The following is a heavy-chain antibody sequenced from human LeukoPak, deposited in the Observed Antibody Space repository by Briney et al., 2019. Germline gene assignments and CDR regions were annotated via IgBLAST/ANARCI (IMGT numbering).Heavy chain of an antibody. CDR1: GGSFSGYY. Sequence: SETLSLTCAVYGGSFSGYYWNWIRQPPGKGLEWIGEINHSGSTNYNPSLKSRVTISVDTSKNQFSLKLSSVTAADTAVYYCARARSGWYFDYWGQGTLVTVSS. D-gene: IGHD6-19*01. J-gene: IGHJ4*02. V-gene: IGHV4-34*01. CDR2: INHSGST. CDR3: ARARSGWYFDY.